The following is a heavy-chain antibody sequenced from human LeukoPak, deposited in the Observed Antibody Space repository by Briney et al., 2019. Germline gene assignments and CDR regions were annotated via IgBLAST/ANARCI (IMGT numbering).Heavy chain of an antibody. V-gene: IGHV1-69*04. J-gene: IGHJ5*02. Sequence: SVKVSCKASGGTFSNSAISWVRQAPGQGLEWMGRIIPVLDIANYAQSFQGRVTFTADKSTSTAYMELRSPRSEDTAVYYCARDRPHDGRGYFDPWGQGTLVTVSS. CDR3: ARDRPHDGRGYFDP. D-gene: IGHD3-22*01. CDR2: IIPVLDIA. CDR1: GGTFSNSA.